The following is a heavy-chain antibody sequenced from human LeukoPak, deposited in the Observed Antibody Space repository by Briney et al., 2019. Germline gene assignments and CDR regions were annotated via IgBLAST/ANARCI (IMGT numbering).Heavy chain of an antibody. CDR2: IYHSGST. CDR3: ARHEGGVATDILFPFDY. D-gene: IGHD3-16*01. Sequence: PSQTLSLTCTVSGGSISSGGYYWSWIRQPPGKGLEWIGYIYHSGSTYYNPSLKSRVTISVDTSKNQFSLKLSSVTAADTAVYYCARHEGGVATDILFPFDYWGQGTLVTVSS. CDR1: GGSISSGGYY. V-gene: IGHV4-30-2*03. J-gene: IGHJ4*02.